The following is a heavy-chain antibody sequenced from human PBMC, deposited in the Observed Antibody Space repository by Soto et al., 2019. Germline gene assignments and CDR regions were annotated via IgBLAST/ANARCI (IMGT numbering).Heavy chain of an antibody. D-gene: IGHD6-19*01. Sequence: PSSTXSLTGTLAVGSIISSSYCLCWIRQPPGKGLEWIGSIYYSGSTYYNPSLKSRVTISVDTSKNHFSLKMSSVTAADTAVYYCARVLYRSGCWSWFETRGQGTLVTVYS. CDR2: IYYSGST. J-gene: IGHJ5*02. CDR3: ARVLYRSGCWSWFET. V-gene: IGHV4-39*01. CDR1: VGSIISSSYC.